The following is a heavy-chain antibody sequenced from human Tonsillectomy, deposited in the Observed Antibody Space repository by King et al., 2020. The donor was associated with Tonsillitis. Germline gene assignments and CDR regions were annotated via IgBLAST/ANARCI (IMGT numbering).Heavy chain of an antibody. CDR3: ARRRYYYDSDFDY. D-gene: IGHD3-22*01. CDR2: MSGSGSSI. V-gene: IGHV3-11*01. Sequence: VQLVESGGGLVKPGGSLRLSCAASGFVFGDYYMSWIRQAPGEGLEWVSYMSGSGSSIFYADSVKGRFTISRDNAKKSLYLQMNSLRAEDTAVYYCARRRYYYDSDFDYWGQGTLVTVSS. CDR1: GFVFGDYY. J-gene: IGHJ4*02.